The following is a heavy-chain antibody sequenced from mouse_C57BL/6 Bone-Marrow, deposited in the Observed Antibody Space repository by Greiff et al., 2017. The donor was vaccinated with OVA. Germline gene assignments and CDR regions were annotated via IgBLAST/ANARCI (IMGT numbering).Heavy chain of an antibody. J-gene: IGHJ3*01. Sequence: EVKLMESGGGLVKPGGSLKLSCAASGFTFSDYGMHWVRQAPEKGLEWVAYISSGSSTIYYADTVKGRFTISRDNDKNTLFLHMTSLRSEDTAVYYCARRYDGYYQAWFAYWGQGTLVTVSA. CDR3: ARRYDGYYQAWFAY. CDR2: ISSGSSTI. CDR1: GFTFSDYG. V-gene: IGHV5-17*01. D-gene: IGHD2-3*01.